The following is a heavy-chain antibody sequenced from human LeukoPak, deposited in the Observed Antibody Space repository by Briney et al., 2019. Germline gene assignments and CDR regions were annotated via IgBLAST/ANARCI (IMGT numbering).Heavy chain of an antibody. CDR2: IYYSGST. D-gene: IGHD3-3*01. CDR1: GGSISSYY. Sequence: SETLSLTCTVSGGSISSYYWSWIRQPPGKGLEWIGYIYYSGSTNYNPSLKSRVTISVDTSKNQFSLKLSSVTAADTAVYYCASGDFWSGYYSPSLDYWGQGTLVTVSP. V-gene: IGHV4-59*01. CDR3: ASGDFWSGYYSPSLDY. J-gene: IGHJ4*02.